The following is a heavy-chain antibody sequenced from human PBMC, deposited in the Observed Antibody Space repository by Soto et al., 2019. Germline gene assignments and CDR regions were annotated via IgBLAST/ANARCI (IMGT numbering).Heavy chain of an antibody. CDR3: ARGTFGVVKD. J-gene: IGHJ4*02. D-gene: IGHD3-3*01. CDR2: MYYSGST. Sequence: QVQLQESGPGLVKPSETLSLTYTVSGGSISSNYWSWIRQPPGKGLEWIGYMYYSGSTNYNPSLKSRVTISIDSSRNQFSLKLSSVTAADTAVYYCARGTFGVVKDWGQGTLVTVSS. V-gene: IGHV4-59*01. CDR1: GGSISSNY.